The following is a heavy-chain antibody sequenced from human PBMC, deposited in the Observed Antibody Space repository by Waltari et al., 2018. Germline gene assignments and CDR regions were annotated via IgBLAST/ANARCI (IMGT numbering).Heavy chain of an antibody. CDR3: ARAGLLGAFDV. CDR2: IGFDGNKI. V-gene: IGHV3-33*03. D-gene: IGHD2-15*01. Sequence: AQLLESGGGVVQPGRSLRLSWAASGVLFRRNGMHWVRQTSGKGLELVAFIGFDGNKIFDADSVRGRFTISRDDAKNTVSLQMNNLSAEDTALYYCARAGLLGAFDVWGQGTMVTVSS. CDR1: GVLFRRNG. J-gene: IGHJ3*01.